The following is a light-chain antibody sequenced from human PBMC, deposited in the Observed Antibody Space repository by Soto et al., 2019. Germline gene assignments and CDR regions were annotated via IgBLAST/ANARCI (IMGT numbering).Light chain of an antibody. V-gene: IGLV2-14*01. Sequence: QSVLTQPASVSGSPGQSITISCTGTSSDVGGYNYVSWYQQHPGKAPKLMIYEVSNRPSGVSNRFSGSKSGNTASLTISGLQAEDEADYCCSSYTSLYVFGTGTKLTVL. CDR2: EVS. CDR1: SSDVGGYNY. CDR3: SSYTSLYV. J-gene: IGLJ1*01.